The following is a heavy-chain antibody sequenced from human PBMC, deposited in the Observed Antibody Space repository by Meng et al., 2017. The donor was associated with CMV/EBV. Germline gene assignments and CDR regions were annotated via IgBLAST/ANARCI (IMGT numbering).Heavy chain of an antibody. CDR2: IIPILGIA. D-gene: IGHD2-15*01. CDR3: ARENGRGSGWFDP. CDR1: GGTSSSYA. J-gene: IGHJ5*02. Sequence: SVKVSCKASGGTSSSYAISWVRQAPGQGLEWMGGIIPILGIANYAQKFQGRVTITADKSTSTAYMELSSLRSEDTAVYYCARENGRGSGWFDPWGQGTLVTVSS. V-gene: IGHV1-69*10.